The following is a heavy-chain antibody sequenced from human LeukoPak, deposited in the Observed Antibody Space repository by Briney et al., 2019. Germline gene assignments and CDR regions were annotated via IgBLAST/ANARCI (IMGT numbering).Heavy chain of an antibody. D-gene: IGHD3-22*01. Sequence: PSETLSLTCTVSGDSVTNYYWSWLRQPPGKGLEWIGYIYYSGSTNYNPSLKSRVTISVDTSKNQFSLRLSSVTAADTAVYYCARHRYYYDSSGYYYQPWGQGTLVTVSS. CDR3: ARHRYYYDSSGYYYQP. CDR1: GDSVTNYY. CDR2: IYYSGST. V-gene: IGHV4-59*02. J-gene: IGHJ5*02.